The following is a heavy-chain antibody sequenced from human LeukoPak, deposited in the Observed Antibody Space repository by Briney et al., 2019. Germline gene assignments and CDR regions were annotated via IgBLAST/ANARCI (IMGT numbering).Heavy chain of an antibody. J-gene: IGHJ4*02. CDR1: GGSISSYY. Sequence: SETLSLTCTVSGGSISSYYWNWIRQPPGKGLEWIGYIYYSGRTNYNPSLKSRVTISVDTSKNQVSLKLSSVTAADTAVYYCARRYGINGVCLFDYWGQGTLVTVSS. D-gene: IGHD2-8*01. CDR3: ARRYGINGVCLFDY. V-gene: IGHV4-59*08. CDR2: IYYSGRT.